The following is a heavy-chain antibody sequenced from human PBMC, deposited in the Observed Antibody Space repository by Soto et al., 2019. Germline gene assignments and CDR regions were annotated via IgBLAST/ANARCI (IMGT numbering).Heavy chain of an antibody. D-gene: IGHD4-4*01. CDR2: ISGTGGTT. V-gene: IGHV3-23*01. CDR1: GFTFSSYA. Sequence: PGGSLRLSCAASGFTFSSYAMSWVRQAPGKGLEWVSAISGTGGTTYYADSVKGRFTISRDNSRNTLHLQMNSLRAEDTAIYYCAKDPPSSNYVSWFDPWGQGTLVTVSS. J-gene: IGHJ5*02. CDR3: AKDPPSSNYVSWFDP.